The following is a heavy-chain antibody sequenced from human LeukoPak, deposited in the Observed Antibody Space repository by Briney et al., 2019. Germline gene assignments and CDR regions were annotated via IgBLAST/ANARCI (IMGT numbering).Heavy chain of an antibody. CDR2: IIPVFGTP. Sequence: GASVKVSCKASGGTFSNYATTWVRQAPGQGLEWMGGIIPVFGTPNYAQKFQGRVTVTADKSTSTAYMELSSLRSEDTAVYYCARGFGSAWYGTFFDYWGQGTLVTVSS. CDR1: GGTFSNYA. CDR3: ARGFGSAWYGTFFDY. D-gene: IGHD6-13*01. J-gene: IGHJ4*02. V-gene: IGHV1-69*06.